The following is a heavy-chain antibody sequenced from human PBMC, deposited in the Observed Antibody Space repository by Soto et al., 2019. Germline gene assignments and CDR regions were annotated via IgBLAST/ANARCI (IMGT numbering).Heavy chain of an antibody. CDR1: GFSFNTFT. Sequence: GGSLRLSCATSGFSFNTFTMNWVRQAPGKGLEWVSSISSSNSYVYYAHSMTGRFTISRDNAKNTLYLQLSSLRVEDTAVYYCARSLEADSTGYYGQTERSSPSYWGPGTLVTVSS. CDR3: ARSLEADSTGYYGQTERSSPSY. V-gene: IGHV3-21*01. CDR2: ISSSNSYV. D-gene: IGHD3-22*01. J-gene: IGHJ4*02.